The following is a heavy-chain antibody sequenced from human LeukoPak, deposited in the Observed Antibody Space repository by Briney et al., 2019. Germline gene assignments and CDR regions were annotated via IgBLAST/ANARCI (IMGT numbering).Heavy chain of an antibody. V-gene: IGHV3-53*01. Sequence: GGSLRLSCAASRFTVSSNYMSWVRQAPGKGLEWVSVIYSGGSTYYADSVKGRFTMSRDNSKNTLYLQMNSLRAEDTAVYYCARVSGIAAAGIDYRGQGTLVTVSS. D-gene: IGHD6-13*01. CDR1: RFTVSSNY. CDR2: IYSGGST. CDR3: ARVSGIAAAGIDY. J-gene: IGHJ4*02.